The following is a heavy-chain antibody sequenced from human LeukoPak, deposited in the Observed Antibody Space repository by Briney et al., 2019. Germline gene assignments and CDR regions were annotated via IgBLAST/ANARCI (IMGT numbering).Heavy chain of an antibody. CDR3: AREGGSGWYGGFDY. CDR1: GFTFSSYW. CDR2: IKQDGSEK. V-gene: IGHV3-7*01. D-gene: IGHD6-19*01. J-gene: IGHJ4*02. Sequence: GGSLRLSCAASGFTFSSYWMSWVRQAPGKGLEWVANIKQDGSEKYYVDSVKGRFTISRDNAKNSLYLQMNSLRAEDTAVYYCAREGGSGWYGGFDYWGQGTLVTVSS.